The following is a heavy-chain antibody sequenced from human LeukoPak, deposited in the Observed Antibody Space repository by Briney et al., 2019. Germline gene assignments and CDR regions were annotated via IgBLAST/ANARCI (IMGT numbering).Heavy chain of an antibody. CDR2: IYYSGNT. J-gene: IGHJ4*02. CDR1: AGSISSDSYY. CDR3: ARSRVGYSYVFDY. V-gene: IGHV4-39*07. D-gene: IGHD5-18*01. Sequence: PSETLSLTCTVSAGSISSDSYYWGWIRQPPGKGLEWIGTIYYSGNTYYNPSLKSRVTISVDTSKNQFSLKLSSVTAADTAVYYCARSRVGYSYVFDYWGQGTLVTVSS.